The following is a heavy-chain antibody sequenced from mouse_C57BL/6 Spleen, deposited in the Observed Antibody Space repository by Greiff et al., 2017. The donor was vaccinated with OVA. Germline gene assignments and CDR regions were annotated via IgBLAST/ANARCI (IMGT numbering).Heavy chain of an antibody. CDR3: ARNSDYDVAMDY. CDR1: GYAFTNYL. Sequence: VQLKESGAELVRPGTSVKVSCKASGYAFTNYLIEWVKQRPGQGLEWIGVINPGSGGTNYNEKFKGKATLTADKSSSTAYMQLSSLTSEDAAVYFCARNSDYDVAMDYWGQGTSVTVSS. CDR2: INPGSGGT. J-gene: IGHJ4*01. D-gene: IGHD2-4*01. V-gene: IGHV1-54*01.